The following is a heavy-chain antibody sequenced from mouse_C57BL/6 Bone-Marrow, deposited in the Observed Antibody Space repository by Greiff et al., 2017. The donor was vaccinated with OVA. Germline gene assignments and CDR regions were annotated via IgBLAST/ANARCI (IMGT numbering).Heavy chain of an antibody. Sequence: EVQLQESGPGLVKPSQSLSLTCSVTGYSITSGYYWNWIRQFPGNKLEWMGYISYDGSNNYNPSLKNRISITRDTSKNQFFLKLNSVTTEDTATYYCARGGLRRGAWFAYWGQGTLVTVSA. CDR3: ARGGLRRGAWFAY. J-gene: IGHJ3*01. CDR2: ISYDGSN. CDR1: GYSITSGYY. D-gene: IGHD2-4*01. V-gene: IGHV3-6*01.